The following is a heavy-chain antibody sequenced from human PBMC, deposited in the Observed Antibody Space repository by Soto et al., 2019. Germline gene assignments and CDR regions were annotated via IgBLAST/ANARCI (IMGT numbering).Heavy chain of an antibody. CDR1: GFSLSTSVEG. Sequence: SDLTLVNPTQTLTLTCTFSGFSLSTSVEGVGWIRQPPRMALELLALIYWDDDKRYSPSRKSRLTITKDTSKNQVVLTMTNMDPVDTATYYCAHRRDSSSWYYYYYGMDVWGQGTTVTVSS. V-gene: IGHV2-5*02. D-gene: IGHD6-13*01. CDR2: IYWDDDK. CDR3: AHRRDSSSWYYYYYGMDV. J-gene: IGHJ6*02.